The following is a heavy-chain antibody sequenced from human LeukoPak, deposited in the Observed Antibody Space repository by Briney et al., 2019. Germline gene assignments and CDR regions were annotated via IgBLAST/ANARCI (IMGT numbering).Heavy chain of an antibody. CDR3: AKFSYDSSGYYYEVGY. V-gene: IGHV3-53*01. CDR1: GFTVSSNY. J-gene: IGHJ4*02. D-gene: IGHD3-22*01. CDR2: IYSGGST. Sequence: GGSLRLSCAASGFTVSSNYMSWVRQAPGKGLEWVSVIYSGGSTYYADSVKGRFTISRDNSKNTLYLQMNSLRAEDTAVYYCAKFSYDSSGYYYEVGYWGQGTLVTVSS.